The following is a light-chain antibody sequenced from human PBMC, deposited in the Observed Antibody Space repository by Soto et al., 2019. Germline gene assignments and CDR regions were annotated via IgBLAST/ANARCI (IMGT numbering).Light chain of an antibody. CDR3: QQYNSWPLT. CDR2: GAS. CDR1: QFVSNN. Sequence: EIVLTQSPATLSVSPGERATLSCRASQFVSNNIAWYQQKPGQAPRLLIYGASTRASGIPARFSGSGSGTEFTLTISSLQSEDFAVYYCQQYNSWPLTFGGGTKVEIK. J-gene: IGKJ4*01. V-gene: IGKV3-15*01.